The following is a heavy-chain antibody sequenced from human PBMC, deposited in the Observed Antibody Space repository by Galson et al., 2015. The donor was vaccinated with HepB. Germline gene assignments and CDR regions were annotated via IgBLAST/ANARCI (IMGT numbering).Heavy chain of an antibody. CDR3: ARDRGRRCSGGSCYHWSIDY. V-gene: IGHV3-21*01. D-gene: IGHD2-15*01. J-gene: IGHJ4*02. Sequence: SLRLSCAASGFTFSSYSMNWVRQAPGKGLEWVSSISSSSSYIYYADSVKGRFTISRDNAKNSLYLQMNSLRAEDTAVYYCARDRGRRCSGGSCYHWSIDYWGQGTLVTVSS. CDR1: GFTFSSYS. CDR2: ISSSSSYI.